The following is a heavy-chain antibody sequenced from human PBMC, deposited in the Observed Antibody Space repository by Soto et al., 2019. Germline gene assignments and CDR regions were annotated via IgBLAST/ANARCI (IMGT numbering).Heavy chain of an antibody. Sequence: SETLSLTCTVSGGSIRSSSYYWVWIRHPPGKGLEWIGSSYYSGSTYYNPSLKSRVTISVDTSKNQFSLRLSSVTAADTAVYYCARRRDSTTYYNWFDPWGQGTLVTVSS. CDR1: GGSIRSSSYY. CDR2: SYYSGST. CDR3: ARRRDSTTYYNWFDP. V-gene: IGHV4-39*01. J-gene: IGHJ5*02. D-gene: IGHD6-13*01.